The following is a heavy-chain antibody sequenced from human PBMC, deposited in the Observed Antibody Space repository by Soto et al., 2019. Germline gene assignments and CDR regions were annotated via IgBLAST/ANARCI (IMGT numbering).Heavy chain of an antibody. D-gene: IGHD3-3*01. J-gene: IGHJ6*02. Sequence: PGGSLGLSCAASGFTFSNAWMNWVRQAPGKGLEWVGRIKSKTDGGTTDYAAPVKGRFTISRDDSKNTLYLQMNSLKTEDTAVYYCTTDHNDFWSGPSYYYGMGVWGQGTTVTVSS. V-gene: IGHV3-15*07. CDR2: IKSKTDGGTT. CDR1: GFTFSNAW. CDR3: TTDHNDFWSGPSYYYGMGV.